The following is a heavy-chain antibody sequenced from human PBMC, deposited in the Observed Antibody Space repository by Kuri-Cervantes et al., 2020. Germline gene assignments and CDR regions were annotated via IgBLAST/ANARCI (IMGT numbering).Heavy chain of an antibody. CDR1: GFTFSTYA. V-gene: IGHV3-49*04. J-gene: IGHJ4*02. CDR2: ITTRTYGGTT. D-gene: IGHD3-22*01. Sequence: GESLKISCAASGFTFSTYAMTWVRQAPAKGLEWVGFITTRTYGGTTEYAASVKGRFTISRDDSKSIAYLQMNSLKTDDTAVYYCTRDLRSGTYYDSSGYFLDWGQGTLVTVSS. CDR3: TRDLRSGTYYDSSGYFLD.